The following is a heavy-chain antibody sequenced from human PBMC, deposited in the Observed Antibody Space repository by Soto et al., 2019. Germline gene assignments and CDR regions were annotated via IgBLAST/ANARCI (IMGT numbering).Heavy chain of an antibody. CDR2: INHSGST. D-gene: IGHD3-3*01. Sequence: PSETLSLTCAVYGGSFSGYYWSWIRQPPGKGLEWIGEINHSGSTNYNPSLKSRVTISVDTSKNQFSLKLSSVTAADTAVYYCARTVWSGDYPDWGQGTLVTVSS. CDR3: ARTVWSGDYPD. CDR1: GGSFSGYY. V-gene: IGHV4-34*01. J-gene: IGHJ4*02.